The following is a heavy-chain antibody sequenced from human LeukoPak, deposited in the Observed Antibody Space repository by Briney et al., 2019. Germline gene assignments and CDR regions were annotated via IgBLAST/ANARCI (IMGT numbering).Heavy chain of an antibody. CDR2: IYYSGST. CDR3: ARDNEVLPHRLFDY. J-gene: IGHJ4*02. V-gene: IGHV4-59*01. D-gene: IGHD2-8*01. Sequence: PSETLSLTCTVSGGSISSYYWSWIRQPPGKGLEWIGYIYYSGSTNYNPSLKSRVTISVDTSKNQFSLKLSSVTAADTAVYYCARDNEVLPHRLFDYWGQGTLVTVSS. CDR1: GGSISSYY.